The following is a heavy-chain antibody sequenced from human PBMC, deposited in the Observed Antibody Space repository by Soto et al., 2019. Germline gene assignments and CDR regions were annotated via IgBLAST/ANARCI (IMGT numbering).Heavy chain of an antibody. CDR1: GGSFSGYY. V-gene: IGHV4-34*01. CDR3: AKYGEDYYDGMDV. J-gene: IGHJ6*02. D-gene: IGHD4-17*01. Sequence: SETLSLTCAVYGGSFSGYYWSWIRQPPGKGLEWIGEINHSGSTNYNPSLKSRVTISVDTSKNQFSLKVSSVTAADTAVYYCAKYGEDYYDGMDVWGQGTTVTVSS. CDR2: INHSGST.